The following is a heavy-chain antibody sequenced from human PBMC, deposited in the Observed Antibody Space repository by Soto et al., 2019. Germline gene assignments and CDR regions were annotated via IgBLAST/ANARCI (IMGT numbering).Heavy chain of an antibody. CDR1: GGTFSSYT. J-gene: IGHJ4*02. CDR2: IIPILGIV. V-gene: IGHV1-69*02. Sequence: QVQLVQSEAEVKKPGSSVKVSCKASGGTFSSYTISWVRQAPVQGLEWMGRIIPILGIVNYAQKFQGRVTISAEKSTSTAYMELSSLRSKDTAVYYCSRGSYDYGDYGVDYWGQGTLVTVSS. CDR3: SRGSYDYGDYGVDY. D-gene: IGHD4-17*01.